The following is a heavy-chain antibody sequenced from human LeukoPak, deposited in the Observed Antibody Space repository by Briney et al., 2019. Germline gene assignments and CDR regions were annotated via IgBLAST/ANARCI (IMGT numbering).Heavy chain of an antibody. J-gene: IGHJ4*02. CDR2: IIPIFGTA. CDR1: GYTFTSYG. V-gene: IGHV1-69*05. Sequence: GASVKVSCKASGYTFTSYGISWVRQAPGQGLEWMGGIIPIFGTANYAQKFRGRVTITTDESTSTAYMELSSLRSEDTAVYYCARSNNDSSGYYFWGQGTLVTVSS. CDR3: ARSNNDSSGYYF. D-gene: IGHD3-22*01.